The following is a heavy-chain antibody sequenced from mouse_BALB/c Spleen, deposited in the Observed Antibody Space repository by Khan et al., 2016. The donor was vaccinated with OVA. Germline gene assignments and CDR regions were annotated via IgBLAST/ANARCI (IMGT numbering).Heavy chain of an antibody. V-gene: IGHV5-6*01. CDR3: ARLAYYYNSEGFAY. D-gene: IGHD1-1*01. Sequence: EVKVVESGGDLVKPGGSLKLSCAASGFTFSTYGMSWVRQTPDKRLEWVATISSGGSYTYYPDNVKGRFTISRDNAKNTLYLQMSSLKSEDTDMYYGARLAYYYNSEGFAYWGQGTLVTVSA. CDR2: ISSGGSYT. J-gene: IGHJ3*01. CDR1: GFTFSTYG.